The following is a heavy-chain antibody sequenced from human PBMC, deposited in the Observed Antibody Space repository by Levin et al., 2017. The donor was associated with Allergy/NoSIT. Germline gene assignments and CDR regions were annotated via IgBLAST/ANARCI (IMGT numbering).Heavy chain of an antibody. J-gene: IGHJ4*02. CDR2: ISYDGSKK. D-gene: IGHD3-22*01. Sequence: RTGGSLRLSCAASGFVFSTYGIHWVRQAPGKGLEWVAVISYDGSKKLYADSVKGRFTISRDNSKSTLSLQMNSLRAEDTAVYYCARDRYYYDSSGYQNPDYWGQGTLVTVSS. V-gene: IGHV3-30*03. CDR1: GFVFSTYG. CDR3: ARDRYYYDSSGYQNPDY.